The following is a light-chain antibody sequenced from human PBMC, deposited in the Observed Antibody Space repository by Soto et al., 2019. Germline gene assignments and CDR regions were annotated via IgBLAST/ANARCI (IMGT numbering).Light chain of an antibody. CDR3: QQYGSSPPIT. CDR1: QSVSSSTY. J-gene: IGKJ5*01. V-gene: IGKV3-20*01. Sequence: EIVLTQSPGTLSLSPGERATLSCRASQSVSSSTYLAWYQQKPGQAPRLLIYGASNRATGIPDRFSGSGSGTDFTLTISRLEPEDFAVYYCQQYGSSPPITFGQGTRLEMK. CDR2: GAS.